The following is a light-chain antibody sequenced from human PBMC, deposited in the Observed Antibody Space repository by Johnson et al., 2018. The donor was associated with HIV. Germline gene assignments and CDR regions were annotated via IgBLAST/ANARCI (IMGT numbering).Light chain of an antibody. CDR1: SSNIGNNY. Sequence: QSVLTQPPSVSAAPGQKVTISCSGSSSNIGNNYVSWYQQLPGTAPKLLIYENNKRPSGIPDRFSGSQSGTSATLGITGPQTGDEADYYCGTWDSSLSAGVFGTGTKVTVL. V-gene: IGLV1-51*02. J-gene: IGLJ1*01. CDR2: ENN. CDR3: GTWDSSLSAGV.